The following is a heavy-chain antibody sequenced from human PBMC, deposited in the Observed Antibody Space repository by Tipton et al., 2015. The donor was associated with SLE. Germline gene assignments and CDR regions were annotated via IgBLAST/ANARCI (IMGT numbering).Heavy chain of an antibody. CDR2: IKQDGSEK. D-gene: IGHD3-9*01. CDR1: GFTFSSYS. CDR3: ARVDILTGF. V-gene: IGHV3-7*01. Sequence: SLRLSCAASGFTFSSYSMNWVRQAPGKGLEWVANIKQDGSEKYYVDSVKGRFTISRDNAKNSLYLQMNSLRAEDTAVYYCARVDILTGFWGQGTLVTVSS. J-gene: IGHJ4*02.